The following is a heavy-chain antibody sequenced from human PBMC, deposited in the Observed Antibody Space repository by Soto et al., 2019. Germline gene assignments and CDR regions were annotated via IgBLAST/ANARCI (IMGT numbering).Heavy chain of an antibody. J-gene: IGHJ6*02. CDR2: IIPIFGTA. CDR3: ARVLSHYYYGMDV. V-gene: IGHV1-69*06. CDR1: GGTFSSYA. Sequence: GASVKVSCKASGGTFSSYAISWVRHAPGQGLEWMGGIIPIFGTANYAQKFQGRVTITADKSTRTAYMELSSLRSEDTAVYYCARVLSHYYYGMDVWGQGTTVTVSS.